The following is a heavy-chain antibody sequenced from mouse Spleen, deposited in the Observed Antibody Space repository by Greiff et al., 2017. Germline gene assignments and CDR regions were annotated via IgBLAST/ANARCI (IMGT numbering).Heavy chain of an antibody. J-gene: IGHJ4*01. CDR1: GYSFTGYT. CDR2: INPYNGGT. CDR3: ARSRSYKGYAMDY. Sequence: VQLQQSGAELVMPGASVKISCKASGYSFTGYTMNWVKQSHGKNLEWIGLINPYNGGTSYNQKFKGKATLTVDKSSSTAYMELLSLTSEDSAVCYCARSRSYKGYAMDYWGQGTSVTVSS. V-gene: IGHV1-18*01. D-gene: IGHD1-1*01.